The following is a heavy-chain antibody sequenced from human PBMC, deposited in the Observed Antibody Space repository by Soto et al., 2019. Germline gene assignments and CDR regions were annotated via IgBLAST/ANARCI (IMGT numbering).Heavy chain of an antibody. Sequence: PVGSLRLSCAASGFTFSSYAMHWVRQAPGKGLEWVAVISYDGSNKYYADSVKGRFTISRDNSKNTLYLQMNSLRAEDTAVYYCARGTRYYDSSGYYFFDYWGQGTLVTVSS. CDR3: ARGTRYYDSSGYYFFDY. J-gene: IGHJ4*02. D-gene: IGHD3-22*01. CDR1: GFTFSSYA. V-gene: IGHV3-30-3*01. CDR2: ISYDGSNK.